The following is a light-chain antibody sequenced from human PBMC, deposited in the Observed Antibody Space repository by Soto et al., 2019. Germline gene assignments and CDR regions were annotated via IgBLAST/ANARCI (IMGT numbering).Light chain of an antibody. CDR2: EVT. CDR3: TSYTTTNTPYV. Sequence: QSALTQPASVSGSPGQSITISCSGTSSDVGAYNFVSWYQVHPGRAPKLIISEVTVRPSGVSHRFSRSKSGNSVSLTISGLQAEDEADHYCTSYTTTNTPYVFGSGTKLTVL. V-gene: IGLV2-14*01. CDR1: SSDVGAYNF. J-gene: IGLJ1*01.